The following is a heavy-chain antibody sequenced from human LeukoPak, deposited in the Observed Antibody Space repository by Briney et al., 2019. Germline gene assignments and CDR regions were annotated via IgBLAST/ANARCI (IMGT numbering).Heavy chain of an antibody. V-gene: IGHV1-18*04. Sequence: ASVKVSCKASGYPFTSYGIIWVRQAPGQGLEWMGWISTYNGNVNYAQKFQGRVTMTTDTSTNTAHMELGRLRSDDTAVYYCARLCFGELSNWFDPWGQGTQVTVAS. J-gene: IGHJ5*02. CDR3: ARLCFGELSNWFDP. CDR2: ISTYNGNV. D-gene: IGHD3-16*02. CDR1: GYPFTSYG.